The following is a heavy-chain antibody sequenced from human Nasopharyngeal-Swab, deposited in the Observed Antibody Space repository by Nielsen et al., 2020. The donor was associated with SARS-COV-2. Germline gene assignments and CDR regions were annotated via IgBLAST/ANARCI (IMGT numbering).Heavy chain of an antibody. CDR3: ATEFAFYSGSHRGSVW. CDR1: GYTLTELS. CDR2: FDPEDGET. V-gene: IGHV1-24*01. D-gene: IGHD1-26*01. Sequence: ASVKVSCKVSGYTLTELSMHWVRQAPGKWLEWMGGFDPEDGETIYAQKFQGRVTMTEDTSTDTAYMELSSLRSEDTAVYYCATEFAFYSGSHRGSVWWGQGTLVTVSS. J-gene: IGHJ4*02.